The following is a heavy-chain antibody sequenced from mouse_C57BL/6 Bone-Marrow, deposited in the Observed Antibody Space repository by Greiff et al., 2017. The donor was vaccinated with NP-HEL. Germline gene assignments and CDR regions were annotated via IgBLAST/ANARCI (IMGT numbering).Heavy chain of an antibody. V-gene: IGHV1-52*01. Sequence: VQLQQPGAELVRPGSSVKLSCKASGYTFTSYWMHWVTQRPIQGLEWIGNIDPSDSETHYNQKFKDKATLTVDKSSSTAYMQLSSLTSEDSAVYYCARVQTAQATFWFAYWGQGTLVTVSA. D-gene: IGHD3-2*02. CDR2: IDPSDSET. CDR3: ARVQTAQATFWFAY. J-gene: IGHJ3*01. CDR1: GYTFTSYW.